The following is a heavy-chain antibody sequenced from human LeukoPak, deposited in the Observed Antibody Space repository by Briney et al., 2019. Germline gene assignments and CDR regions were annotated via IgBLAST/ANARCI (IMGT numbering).Heavy chain of an antibody. D-gene: IGHD5-18*01. CDR1: GYTFTGYY. Sequence: GASVKVSCKVSGYTFTGYYMHWVRQAPGQGLEWMGWMNPNSGGTNYAQKFQGRVTMTRDTSISTAYMELSRLRSDDTAVYYCARDARSGYSYGPKVDYWGQGTLVTVSS. J-gene: IGHJ4*02. CDR2: MNPNSGGT. CDR3: ARDARSGYSYGPKVDY. V-gene: IGHV1-2*02.